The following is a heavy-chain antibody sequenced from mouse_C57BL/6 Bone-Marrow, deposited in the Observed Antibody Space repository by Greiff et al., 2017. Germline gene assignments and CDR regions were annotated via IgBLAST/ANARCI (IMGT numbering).Heavy chain of an antibody. D-gene: IGHD1-1*01. Sequence: VQLVESGAELARPGASVKLSCKASGYTFTRYGISWVKQRTGQGLEWIGEIYPRSGNTYYNEKFKGKATLTADKSSSTAYMELRSLTSEDSAVYFCASYYYGPREFAYWGQGTLVTVSA. CDR1: GYTFTRYG. CDR2: IYPRSGNT. V-gene: IGHV1-81*01. CDR3: ASYYYGPREFAY. J-gene: IGHJ3*01.